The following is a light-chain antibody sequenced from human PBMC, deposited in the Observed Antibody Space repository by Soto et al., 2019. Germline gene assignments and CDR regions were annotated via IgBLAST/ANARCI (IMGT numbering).Light chain of an antibody. CDR2: GAS. V-gene: IGKV3-20*01. J-gene: IGKJ4*01. Sequence: EIVLTQSPGTLCLSPGERGTLSCRASQSVSSNYLAWYQQKPGQAPRLLIYGASSRATGIPDRFSGSGSGTDFTLTISRLEPEDFALYYCQQYGSAPLTFGGGTKVEIK. CDR3: QQYGSAPLT. CDR1: QSVSSNY.